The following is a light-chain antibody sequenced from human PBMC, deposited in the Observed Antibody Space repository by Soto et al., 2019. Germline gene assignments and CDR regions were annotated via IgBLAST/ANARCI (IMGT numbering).Light chain of an antibody. CDR3: QQYDNSPIT. J-gene: IGKJ5*01. CDR1: QSISSND. Sequence: EIVLTQSPGTLSLSPGERATLSCRASQSISSNDLAWFQQKPGQAPRLLIYGASTRATGIPDRFGGSGSGTDFTLTISRLEPEDFAVYYCQQYDNSPITFGQGTRLEIK. CDR2: GAS. V-gene: IGKV3-20*01.